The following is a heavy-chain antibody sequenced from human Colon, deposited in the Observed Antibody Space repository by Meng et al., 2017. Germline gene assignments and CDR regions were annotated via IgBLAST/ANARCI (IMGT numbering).Heavy chain of an antibody. D-gene: IGHD5-24*01. CDR3: ARGARDNYFDY. CDR2: IYPGDSDT. J-gene: IGHJ4*02. V-gene: IGHV5-51*01. CDR1: GYSFTSYW. Sequence: GSLRLSCKGSGYSFTSYWIGWVRQMPGKGLEWMGIIYPGDSDTRYSPSFQGQVTISADKSISTAYLQWSSLKASDTAMYYCARGARDNYFDYWGQGTLVTVSS.